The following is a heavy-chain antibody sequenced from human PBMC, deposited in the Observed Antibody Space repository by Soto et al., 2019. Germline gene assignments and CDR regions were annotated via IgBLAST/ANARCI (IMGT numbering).Heavy chain of an antibody. D-gene: IGHD4-17*01. CDR3: ARTTVVTDRGDYYYGMDV. CDR1: GCTFSSYA. Sequence: FSVKVSCKASGCTFSSYAISWVRQAPGQGLEWMGGIIPIFGTANYAQKFQGRVTITADESTSTAYMEPSSLRSEDTAVYYCARTTVVTDRGDYYYGMDVWGQGTTVTVSS. CDR2: IIPIFGTA. V-gene: IGHV1-69*13. J-gene: IGHJ6*02.